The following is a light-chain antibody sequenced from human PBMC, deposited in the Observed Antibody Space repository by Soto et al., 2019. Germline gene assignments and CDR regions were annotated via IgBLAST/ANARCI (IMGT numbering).Light chain of an antibody. V-gene: IGLV2-14*03. CDR2: DVT. J-gene: IGLJ1*01. CDR1: SNDIGGYNY. Sequence: ALTQPAAVSGSPGQSITIPCPGTSNDIGGYNYVSWYQPFPGKAPKLIIYDVTNRPSGVSFRFSGSKSGNTASLTISGLQAEDGAGYHCSSYSSTSTRRLFGGGTKVTVL. CDR3: SSYSSTSTRRL.